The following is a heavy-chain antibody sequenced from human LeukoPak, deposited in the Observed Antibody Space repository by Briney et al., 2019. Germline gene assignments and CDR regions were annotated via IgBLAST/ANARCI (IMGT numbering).Heavy chain of an antibody. V-gene: IGHV1-8*03. D-gene: IGHD2-2*01. J-gene: IGHJ6*03. CDR3: ARGVRSSTLRPGGYYMDV. CDR2: MNPNSGNT. CDR1: GYTFTSYD. Sequence: GASVKVSCKASGYTFTSYDINWVRQATGQGLEWMAWMNPNSGNTGYAQKFQGRVTITRNTSISTAYMELSSLRSEDTAVYYCARGVRSSTLRPGGYYMDVWGKGTTVTVSS.